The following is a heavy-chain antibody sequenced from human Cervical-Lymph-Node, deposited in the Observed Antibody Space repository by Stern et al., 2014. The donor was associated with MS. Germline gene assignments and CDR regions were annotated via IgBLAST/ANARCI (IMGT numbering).Heavy chain of an antibody. D-gene: IGHD4-23*01. CDR3: ARDPGLDYGGNSGAFDI. CDR1: GFPFSYHY. Sequence: VQLVESGGGLVEPGGSLRLSCAASGFPFSYHYMTWIRQAPGKGLEWVSYISGSSSGIYYADSVKGRFTISRDNAKKSLYLQMNSLRVEDTAVYYCARDPGLDYGGNSGAFDIWGHGTTVTVSS. CDR2: ISGSSSGI. J-gene: IGHJ3*02. V-gene: IGHV3-11*01.